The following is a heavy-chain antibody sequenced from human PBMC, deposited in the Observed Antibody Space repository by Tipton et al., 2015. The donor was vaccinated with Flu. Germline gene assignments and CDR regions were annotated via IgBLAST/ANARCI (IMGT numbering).Heavy chain of an antibody. J-gene: IGHJ4*02. CDR2: INHSGST. CDR1: GGSFSGYY. CDR3: ARGSGYYFFDY. Sequence: TLSLTCAVYGGSFSGYYWSWIRQPPGKGLEWIGEINHSGSTNYNPSLKSRATISVDTSKNQFSLKLSSVTAADTAVYYCARGSGYYFFDYWGQGTLVTVSS. D-gene: IGHD3-22*01. V-gene: IGHV4-34*01.